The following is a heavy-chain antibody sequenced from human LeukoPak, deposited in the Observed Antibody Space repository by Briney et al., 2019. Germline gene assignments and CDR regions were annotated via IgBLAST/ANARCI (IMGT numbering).Heavy chain of an antibody. CDR1: GRMFITYS. Sequence: GGSLRLSCAASGRMFITYSMHWVRQAPGKGLEWLSMISADESDITYTDSVKGRFTTSLDNSKNTLYLQMTSLRPEDTARYYCVSQGDHIFLDAFDIWGQGTMLIVSS. J-gene: IGHJ3*02. V-gene: IGHV3-30*04. CDR3: VSQGDHIFLDAFDI. CDR2: ISADESDI. D-gene: IGHD2-21*02.